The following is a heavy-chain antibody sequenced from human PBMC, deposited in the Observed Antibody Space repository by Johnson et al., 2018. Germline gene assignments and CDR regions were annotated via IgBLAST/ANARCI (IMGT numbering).Heavy chain of an antibody. CDR2: IWYDGSNK. Sequence: QVQLVESGGGVVQPGRSXRLSCAASEFTFSTYGMHWVRQAPGKGLEWVAVIWYDGSNKYYADSVKGRFTISRDNSKNTLYLQMNSLRAEDTAVYYCARAIVGKGYFQHWGQGTLVTVSS. CDR1: EFTFSTYG. J-gene: IGHJ1*01. CDR3: ARAIVGKGYFQH. D-gene: IGHD1-26*01. V-gene: IGHV3-33*01.